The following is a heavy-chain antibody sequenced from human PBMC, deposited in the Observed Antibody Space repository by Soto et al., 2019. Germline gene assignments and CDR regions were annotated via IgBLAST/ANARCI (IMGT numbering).Heavy chain of an antibody. Sequence: SVKVSCKASGGTFSSYAISWVRQAPGQGLEWMGGIIPIFGTANYAQKFQGRVTITADESTSTAYMELGSLRSEDTAVYYCASFFGVVPYYYYGMDVWGQGTTVTSP. J-gene: IGHJ6*02. D-gene: IGHD3-3*01. CDR1: GGTFSSYA. CDR3: ASFFGVVPYYYYGMDV. CDR2: IIPIFGTA. V-gene: IGHV1-69*13.